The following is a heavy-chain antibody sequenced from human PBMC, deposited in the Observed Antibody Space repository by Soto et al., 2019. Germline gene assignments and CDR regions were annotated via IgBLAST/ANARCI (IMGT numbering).Heavy chain of an antibody. D-gene: IGHD5-12*01. V-gene: IGHV3-21*01. J-gene: IGHJ4*02. Sequence: ESGGGLVKPGGSLRLSCAASGFTFSSYSMNWVRQAPGKGLEWVSSISSSSSYIYYADSVKGRFTISRDNAKNSLYLQMNSLRAEDTAVYYCARWDGYSGYDSAFDYWGQGTLVTVSS. CDR3: ARWDGYSGYDSAFDY. CDR1: GFTFSSYS. CDR2: ISSSSSYI.